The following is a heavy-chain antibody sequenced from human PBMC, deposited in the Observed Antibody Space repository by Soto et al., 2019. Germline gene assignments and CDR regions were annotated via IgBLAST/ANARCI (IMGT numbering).Heavy chain of an antibody. CDR3: ARDRGGYSYGYLGWFDP. V-gene: IGHV1-69*01. CDR2: IIPIFGTA. Sequence: QVQLVQSGAEVKKPGSSVKVSCKASGGTFSSYAISWVRQAPGQGLEWMGGIIPIFGTANYAQKFQGGVTITEDESTSTADMELSILRSEDTAVYYCARDRGGYSYGYLGWFDPWGQGTLVTVSS. D-gene: IGHD5-18*01. J-gene: IGHJ5*02. CDR1: GGTFSSYA.